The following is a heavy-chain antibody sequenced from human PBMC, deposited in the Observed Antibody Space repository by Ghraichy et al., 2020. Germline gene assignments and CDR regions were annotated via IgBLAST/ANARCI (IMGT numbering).Heavy chain of an antibody. Sequence: GESLNISCAASGFTFSSYSMNWVRQAPGKGLEWVSYISSSSSTIYYADSVKGRFTISRDNAKNSLYLQMNSLRDEDTAVYYCARDLIVVPAAMPYYYYGMDVWGQGTTVTVSS. D-gene: IGHD2-2*01. CDR3: ARDLIVVPAAMPYYYYGMDV. V-gene: IGHV3-48*02. CDR2: ISSSSSTI. CDR1: GFTFSSYS. J-gene: IGHJ6*02.